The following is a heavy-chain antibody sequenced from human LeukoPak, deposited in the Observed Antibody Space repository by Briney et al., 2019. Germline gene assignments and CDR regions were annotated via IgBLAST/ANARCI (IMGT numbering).Heavy chain of an antibody. V-gene: IGHV4-34*01. CDR1: GGSFSGYY. CDR2: INHSGST. J-gene: IGHJ4*02. D-gene: IGHD5-18*01. Sequence: PSETLSLICAVYGGSFSGYYWSWIRQPPGKGLEWIGEINHSGSTNYNPSLKSRVTISVDTSKNQFSLKLSSVTAADTAVYYCARGTRGIQLWLRKDSYYFDYWGQGTLVTVSS. CDR3: ARGTRGIQLWLRKDSYYFDY.